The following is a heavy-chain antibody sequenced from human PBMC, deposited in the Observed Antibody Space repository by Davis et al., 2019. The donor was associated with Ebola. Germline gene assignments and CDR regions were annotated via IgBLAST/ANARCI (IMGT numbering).Heavy chain of an antibody. CDR2: ISSSSNYT. V-gene: IGHV3-21*01. CDR3: ARDPEEQWLEGWFDP. J-gene: IGHJ5*02. D-gene: IGHD6-19*01. CDR1: GFPFSGYS. Sequence: PGGSLSLSCAASGFPFSGYSMNWVRQAPGKGLEWVSSISSSSNYTYYADSVKGRFTIYRDNAKNSLYLQMNSLRAEDTAVDYCARDPEEQWLEGWFDPWGQGTLVTVSS.